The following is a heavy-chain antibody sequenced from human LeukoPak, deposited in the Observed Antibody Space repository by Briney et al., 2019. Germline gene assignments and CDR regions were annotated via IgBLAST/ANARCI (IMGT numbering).Heavy chain of an antibody. CDR3: ARPGHRIAVAYDAFDI. Sequence: GASVKVSCKASGGTFSSYAISWVRQAPGQGLGWRGGLIPIFGTANYAQKFQGRVTITTDESTSTAYMELSSLRSEDTAVYYCARPGHRIAVAYDAFDIWGQGTMVTVSS. CDR2: LIPIFGTA. D-gene: IGHD6-19*01. CDR1: GGTFSSYA. J-gene: IGHJ3*02. V-gene: IGHV1-69*05.